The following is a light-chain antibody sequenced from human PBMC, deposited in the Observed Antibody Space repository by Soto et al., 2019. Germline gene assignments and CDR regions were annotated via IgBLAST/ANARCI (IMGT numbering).Light chain of an antibody. CDR3: KQYNTHRWT. J-gene: IGKJ1*01. V-gene: IGKV1-5*01. Sequence: DIQMTQSPSTLSGSVGDRVTITCRASQSISSWLAWYQQKPGKAPKLLIYDAYSLESGVQSRFRGSGSGTDFSLIIRDLQPDDFATYHCKQYNTHRWTFGQGTKVDIK. CDR2: DAY. CDR1: QSISSW.